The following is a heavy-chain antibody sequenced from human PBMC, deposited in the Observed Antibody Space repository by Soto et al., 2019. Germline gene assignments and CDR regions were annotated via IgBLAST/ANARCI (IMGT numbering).Heavy chain of an antibody. J-gene: IGHJ5*02. D-gene: IGHD3-10*01. CDR3: ARHSMEYMVRGVRLFDWFDP. V-gene: IGHV4-39*01. CDR1: GGSISSSSYY. CDR2: IYYSGST. Sequence: SETLSLTCTVSGGSISSSSYYWGWIRQPPGKGLEWIGSIYYSGSTYYNPSLNSRVTISVDTSKNHFSLKLSSVTAAATAVYYWARHSMEYMVRGVRLFDWFDPWGQGTLVTVSS.